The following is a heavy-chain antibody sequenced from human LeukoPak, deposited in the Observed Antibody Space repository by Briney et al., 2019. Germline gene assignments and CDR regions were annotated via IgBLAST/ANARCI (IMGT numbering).Heavy chain of an antibody. J-gene: IGHJ5*02. CDR2: IYYSGST. Sequence: SQTLSLTCTVSGGSISSGDYYWSWIRQPLGKGLEWIGYIYYSGSTYYNPSLKSRVTISVDTSKNQFSLKLSSVTAADTAVYYCAREILVVVPAAILDWFDPWGQGTLVTVSS. CDR3: AREILVVVPAAILDWFDP. D-gene: IGHD2-2*02. CDR1: GGSISSGDYY. V-gene: IGHV4-30-4*08.